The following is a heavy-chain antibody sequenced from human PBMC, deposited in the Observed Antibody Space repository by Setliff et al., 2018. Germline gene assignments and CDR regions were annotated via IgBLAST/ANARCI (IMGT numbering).Heavy chain of an antibody. V-gene: IGHV3-7*01. CDR1: ALTFSSYW. CDR2: IKQDGSEI. J-gene: IGHJ4*01. CDR3: AKASLAYSFGYYFDS. Sequence: GGSLRLSCAASALTFSSYWMNWVRQAPGKGLEWVANIKQDGSEIYYVDSVRGRFTISRDTAKNSVYLQMNSLRAEDTAVYYCAKASLAYSFGYYFDSWGQGALVTVSS. D-gene: IGHD5-18*01.